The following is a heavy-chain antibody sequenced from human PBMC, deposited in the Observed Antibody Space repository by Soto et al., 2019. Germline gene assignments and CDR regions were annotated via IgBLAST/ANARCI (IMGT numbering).Heavy chain of an antibody. Sequence: EVQLVETGGGLIQPGGSLRLSCAASGFTVSSNYMSWVRQAPGKGLEWVSVIYSGGSTYYADSVKGRFTISRDNSKNTLYLQMNSLRAEDTAVYYWARGIGSSWYRYDYWGQGTLVTVSS. V-gene: IGHV3-53*02. CDR2: IYSGGST. CDR3: ARGIGSSWYRYDY. J-gene: IGHJ4*02. CDR1: GFTVSSNY. D-gene: IGHD6-13*01.